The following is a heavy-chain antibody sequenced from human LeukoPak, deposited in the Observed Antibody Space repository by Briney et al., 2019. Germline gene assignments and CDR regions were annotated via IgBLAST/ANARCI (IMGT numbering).Heavy chain of an antibody. CDR2: ISSNGGST. CDR1: GFTFSSYA. CDR3: VAPYCSGGSCYAFDY. Sequence: GGSLRLSCSASGFTFSSYAMHWVRQAPGKGLEYVSAISSNGGSTYYADSVKGRFTISRDYSKNTLYLQMSSLRAEDTAVYYCVAPYCSGGSCYAFDYWGQGTLVTVSS. D-gene: IGHD2-15*01. V-gene: IGHV3-64D*09. J-gene: IGHJ4*02.